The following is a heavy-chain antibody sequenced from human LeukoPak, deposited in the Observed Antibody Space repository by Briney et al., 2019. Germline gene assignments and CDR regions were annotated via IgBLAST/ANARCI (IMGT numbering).Heavy chain of an antibody. Sequence: ASVKVSCKASGYTFTSYYMHWVRQAPGQGLEWMGIINPSGGSTSYAQKFQGRVTMTRDTSTSTVYMELSSLRSEDTAVYYCARDFYDSSGYYGPLCYWGQGTLVTVSS. CDR1: GYTFTSYY. CDR2: INPSGGST. V-gene: IGHV1-46*01. J-gene: IGHJ4*02. D-gene: IGHD3-22*01. CDR3: ARDFYDSSGYYGPLCY.